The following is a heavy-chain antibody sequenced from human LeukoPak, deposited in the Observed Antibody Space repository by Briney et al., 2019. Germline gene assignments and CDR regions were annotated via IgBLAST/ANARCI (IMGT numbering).Heavy chain of an antibody. Sequence: ASVKVSCKASGYTFTGHYLHWVRQAPGQGLEWMGWINPNSGGTSYAQKFQGRVAMTRDTSISTAYMELSRLRSDDTAVYYCARDWGITIVRGITYFYYYGLDVWGQGTTVTVSS. D-gene: IGHD3-10*01. CDR2: INPNSGGT. CDR3: ARDWGITIVRGITYFYYYGLDV. V-gene: IGHV1-2*02. J-gene: IGHJ6*02. CDR1: GYTFTGHY.